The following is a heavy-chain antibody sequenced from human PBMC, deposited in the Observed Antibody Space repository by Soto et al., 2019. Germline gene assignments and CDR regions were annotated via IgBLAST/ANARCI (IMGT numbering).Heavy chain of an antibody. CDR2: ISYSGST. V-gene: IGHV4-59*11. CDR1: SGHY. J-gene: IGHJ5*02. D-gene: IGHD6-13*01. CDR3: ARTMYSNRGWFDP. Sequence: SGHYWSWIRQPPGKGLQYIGYISYSGSTNYNPSLKSRVTISVDTSNNQFSLRLSSVTAADTGVYYCARTMYSNRGWFDPWGQGTLVTVSS.